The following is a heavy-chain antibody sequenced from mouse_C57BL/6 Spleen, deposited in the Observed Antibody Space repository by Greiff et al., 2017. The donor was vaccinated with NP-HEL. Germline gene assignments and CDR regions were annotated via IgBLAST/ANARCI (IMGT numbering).Heavy chain of an antibody. V-gene: IGHV5-16*01. CDR2: INYDGSST. D-gene: IGHD1-1*01. CDR3: AREGVATPHWYFDV. CDR1: GFTFSDYY. J-gene: IGHJ1*03. Sequence: EVKLVESEGGLVQPGSSMKLSCTASGFTFSDYYMAWVRQVPEKGLEWVANINYDGSSTYYLDSLKSRFIISRDNAKNILYLQMSSLKSEDTATYYCAREGVATPHWYFDVWGTGTTVTVSS.